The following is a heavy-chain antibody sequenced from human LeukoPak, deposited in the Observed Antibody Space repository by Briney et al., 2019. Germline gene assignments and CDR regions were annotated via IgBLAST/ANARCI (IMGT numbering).Heavy chain of an antibody. V-gene: IGHV3-7*03. Sequence: GGSLRLSCAASGFPFNAYWMTWVRQAPGKGLEWVANIRQDGDTKYYVDSVKGRFTISRDNAMNSLYLQMNSLRAEDTAIYYCARSLPYGTTRYGRSDFWGQGTLVTVSS. CDR2: IRQDGDTK. D-gene: IGHD6-13*01. CDR3: ARSLPYGTTRYGRSDF. CDR1: GFPFNAYW. J-gene: IGHJ4*02.